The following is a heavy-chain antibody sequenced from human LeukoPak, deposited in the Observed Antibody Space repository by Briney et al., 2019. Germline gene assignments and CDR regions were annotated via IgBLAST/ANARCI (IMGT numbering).Heavy chain of an antibody. CDR2: ISSSGSTI. V-gene: IGHV3-48*01. D-gene: IGHD2-15*01. CDR1: GFIFSSYS. CDR3: ARDLWLAVAATDY. J-gene: IGHJ4*02. Sequence: PGGSLRLSCAASGFIFSSYSMTWVRQAPGKGLEWVSYISSSGSTIYYADSVKGRFTISRDNARNSLYLQMNSLRAEDTALYYCARDLWLAVAATDYWGQGTLVTVSS.